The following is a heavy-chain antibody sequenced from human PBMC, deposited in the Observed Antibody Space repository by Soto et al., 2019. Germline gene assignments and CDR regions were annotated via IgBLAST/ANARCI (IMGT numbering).Heavy chain of an antibody. CDR2: ISGTSTDT. D-gene: IGHD3-10*01. CDR1: GFTFSEVY. CDR3: SQYARGGPS. J-gene: IGHJ1*01. V-gene: IGHV3-11*06. Sequence: QVQLVESGGALVRSGESLTLSCVASGFTFSEVYMSWIRQAPGKGPEYISYISGTSTDTNYADSVRGRFTVSRDNARNSLYLHMSSLRAEDTAIYYCSQYARGGPSWGQGTLVTVSS.